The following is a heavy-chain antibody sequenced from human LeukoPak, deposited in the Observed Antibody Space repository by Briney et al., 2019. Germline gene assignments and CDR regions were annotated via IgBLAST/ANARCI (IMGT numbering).Heavy chain of an antibody. D-gene: IGHD4-17*01. V-gene: IGHV3-66*01. CDR3: ARRTNYGDYVYYFDY. CDR2: IYSGGST. Sequence: GGSLRLSCAASGFTVSSNYMSWVRQAPGKGLEWVSVIYSGGSTYYADSVKGRFTISRDNSKNTLYLQMNSLRAEDTAVYYCARRTNYGDYVYYFDYWGQGTLVTVSS. J-gene: IGHJ4*02. CDR1: GFTVSSNY.